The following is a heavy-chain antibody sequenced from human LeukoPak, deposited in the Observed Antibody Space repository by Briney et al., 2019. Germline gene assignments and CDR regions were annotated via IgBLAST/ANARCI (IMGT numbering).Heavy chain of an antibody. CDR3: ARAEGYDFWSGYFRFGSFDY. J-gene: IGHJ4*02. CDR2: IYTSGST. CDR1: GGSISSGSYY. Sequence: SETLSLTCTVSGGSISSGSYYWRWIRQPAGKGLEWIGRIYTSGSTNYNPSRKSRVTISVDTSKNQFSLKLSSVTAADTAVYYCARAEGYDFWSGYFRFGSFDYWGQGTLVTVSS. V-gene: IGHV4-61*02. D-gene: IGHD3-3*01.